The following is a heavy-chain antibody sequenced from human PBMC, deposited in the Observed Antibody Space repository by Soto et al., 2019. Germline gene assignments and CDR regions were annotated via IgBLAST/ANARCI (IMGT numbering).Heavy chain of an antibody. Sequence: ASVKVSCKASGYTFTNLTIHWFRQAPGQGLEWLGIIRPGGVKTVYAQGFQGRVTVTRDTSTSTANMELASLTSEDTAVYYCAREPKESFYFDYWGQGTLVTVYS. D-gene: IGHD3-10*01. CDR2: IRPGGVKT. J-gene: IGHJ4*02. V-gene: IGHV1-46*01. CDR3: AREPKESFYFDY. CDR1: GYTFTNLT.